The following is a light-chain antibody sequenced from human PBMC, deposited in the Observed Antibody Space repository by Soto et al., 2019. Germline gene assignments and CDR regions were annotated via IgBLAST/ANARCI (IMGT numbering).Light chain of an antibody. Sequence: QSALTQPPSVSGSPGQSVTISCTGTSSDVGSYNRVSWYQQPPGTAPKLMIYEVSNRPSWVPDRFSGSQSGNTASLTISGLQAEDEADYYCSLYASSSTYVVFGGGTKLTVL. CDR3: SLYASSSTYVV. CDR2: EVS. CDR1: SSDVGSYNR. J-gene: IGLJ2*01. V-gene: IGLV2-18*01.